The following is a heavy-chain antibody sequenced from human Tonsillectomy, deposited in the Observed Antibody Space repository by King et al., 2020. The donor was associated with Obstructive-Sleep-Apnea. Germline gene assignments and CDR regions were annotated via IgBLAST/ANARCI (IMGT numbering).Heavy chain of an antibody. CDR2: IDSSGTST. J-gene: IGHJ4*02. CDR1: GFTFRGYS. Sequence: VQLVESGGGLVQPGGSLRLSCAASGFTFRGYSMNLVRQAPGKGLEWSSYIDSSGTSTGYAASVKGLFTIYRDNGRNSLYLQMKSLRADDTAVYSCARDQLGSFDYWGQGTVVTVSS. D-gene: IGHD7-27*01. CDR3: ARDQLGSFDY. V-gene: IGHV3-48*04.